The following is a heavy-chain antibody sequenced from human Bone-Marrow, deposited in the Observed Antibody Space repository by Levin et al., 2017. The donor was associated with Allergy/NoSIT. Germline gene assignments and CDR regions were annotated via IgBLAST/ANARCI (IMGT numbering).Heavy chain of an antibody. V-gene: IGHV4-4*02. CDR2: IYHSGTS. CDR3: ARGLYTGYALYGFDY. Sequence: PSETLSLTCAVSGDSISRGNPWIWVRQPPGKGLEWIGEIYHSGTSDYNPSLESRVTFSIDTSRSQFSLRLSSVTAADTAVYYCARGLYTGYALYGFDYWGQGTLVTVSS. J-gene: IGHJ4*02. CDR1: GDSISRGNP. D-gene: IGHD5-12*01.